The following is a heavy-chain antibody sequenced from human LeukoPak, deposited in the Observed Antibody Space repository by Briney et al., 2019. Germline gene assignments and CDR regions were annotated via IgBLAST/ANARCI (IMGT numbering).Heavy chain of an antibody. J-gene: IGHJ4*02. D-gene: IGHD6-13*01. CDR2: ISSSSSYI. Sequence: PGGSLRLSCAASGFTFSSYSMNWVRQAPGKGLEWVSSISSSSSYIYYAASVKGRFTISRDNAKNSLYLQMNSLRAEDTAVYYCARDFKVSGIAAAVAPVDYWGQGTLVTVSS. V-gene: IGHV3-21*01. CDR1: GFTFSSYS. CDR3: ARDFKVSGIAAAVAPVDY.